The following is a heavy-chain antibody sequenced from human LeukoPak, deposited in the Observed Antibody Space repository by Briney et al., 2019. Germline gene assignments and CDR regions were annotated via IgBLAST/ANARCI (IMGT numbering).Heavy chain of an antibody. V-gene: IGHV4-39*01. CDR2: ISSSGST. J-gene: IGHJ5*02. D-gene: IGHD3-10*01. CDR3: ARPVTVFRGVGWFDP. CDR1: GSSISNSNHY. Sequence: SETLSLTCTVSGSSISNSNHYWGWIRQPPGKGLEWIGSISSSGSTYYNPSHKSRVTISVDMSKNQFSLKLTSVTAADTAVYFCARPVTVFRGVGWFDPWGQGTLVTVSS.